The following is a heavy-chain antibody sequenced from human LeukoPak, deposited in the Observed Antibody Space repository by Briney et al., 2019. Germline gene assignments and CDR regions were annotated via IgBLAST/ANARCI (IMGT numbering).Heavy chain of an antibody. CDR2: IIPFLGTP. Sequence: SVKVSCRASGGTFRNYAFSWVRQAPGHGLEWMGGIIPFLGTPNYAQKFQGRVTIAADESTTTVSMELSSLRSEDTAFYYCARGGSYSMAIDYWGQGTLVTVSS. J-gene: IGHJ4*02. V-gene: IGHV1-69*13. CDR3: ARGGSYSMAIDY. CDR1: GGTFRNYA. D-gene: IGHD1-26*01.